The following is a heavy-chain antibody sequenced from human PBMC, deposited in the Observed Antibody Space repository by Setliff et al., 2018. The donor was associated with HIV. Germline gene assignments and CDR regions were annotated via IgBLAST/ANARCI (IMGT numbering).Heavy chain of an antibody. Sequence: ASVKVSCKTSGYTFIDNYIRWVRQAPGQGLEWMAWINAYTGDTNYTQKFQGSVTVTRDTSISTAYMELSRLRSDDTAVYYCARDWKHVFDIWGQGTMVTVSS. D-gene: IGHD1-1*01. CDR3: ARDWKHVFDI. CDR1: GYTFIDNY. V-gene: IGHV1-2*02. CDR2: INAYTGDT. J-gene: IGHJ3*02.